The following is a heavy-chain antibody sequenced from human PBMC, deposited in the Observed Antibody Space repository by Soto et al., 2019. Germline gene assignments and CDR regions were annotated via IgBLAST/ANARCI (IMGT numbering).Heavy chain of an antibody. CDR2: VFSSGTT. CDR1: GDSISSGNKY. CDR3: ARVPSPFDYYYAMDV. J-gene: IGHJ6*02. V-gene: IGHV4-30-4*01. Sequence: VQLRESGPGLVKPSQTLSLTCTVSGDSISSGNKYWSWIRQPPGKGLEWIGYVFSSGTTYYNPSLKGRVSISLDASENQCSLTFASVTDADSAVYYCARVPSPFDYYYAMDVWGQGTTVTVSS. D-gene: IGHD3-16*01.